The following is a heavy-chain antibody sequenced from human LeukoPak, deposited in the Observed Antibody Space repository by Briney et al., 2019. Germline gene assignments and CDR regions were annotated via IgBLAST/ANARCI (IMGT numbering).Heavy chain of an antibody. CDR3: AKPRLQLELRLLFDY. Sequence: GGSLRLSCAASGFTFSSYAMSWVRQSPRKGLEWVSAISGGGSSIHYADSVKGRFTISRDNSKNTLYLQMNSMRAEDTAVYYCAKPRLQLELRLLFDYWGQRTLVTVSS. CDR2: ISGGGSSI. J-gene: IGHJ4*02. V-gene: IGHV3-23*01. D-gene: IGHD1-7*01. CDR1: GFTFSSYA.